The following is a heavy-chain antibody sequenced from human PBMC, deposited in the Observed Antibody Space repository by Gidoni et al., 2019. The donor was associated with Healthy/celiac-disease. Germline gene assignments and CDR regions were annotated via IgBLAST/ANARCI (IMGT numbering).Heavy chain of an antibody. CDR3: ARDRELTIFGVGEFDY. CDR2: IAYDGSNK. J-gene: IGHJ4*02. D-gene: IGHD3-3*01. V-gene: IGHV3-30-3*01. CDR1: GFPFSSYV. Sequence: QVQLVESGGGVVQPGRPLRFSCAASGFPFSSYVMQWVRQAPGKGQEWVAVIAYDGSNKYYADSVKGRFTISRDNSKNTLYLQMNSRRAEDTAVYYGARDRELTIFGVGEFDYWGQGTLVTVSS.